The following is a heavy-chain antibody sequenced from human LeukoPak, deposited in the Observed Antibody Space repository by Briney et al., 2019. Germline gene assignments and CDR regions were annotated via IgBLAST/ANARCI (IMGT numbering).Heavy chain of an antibody. Sequence: RGSLRLSCAASGFTFSSYGMHWVRQAPGKGLEWVAVISYDGSNKNYADSVKGRFTISRDNSKNTLYLQMNSLRAEDTAVYYCGKDLDEYWGQGTLVTVSS. D-gene: IGHD3-3*01. V-gene: IGHV3-30*18. CDR3: GKDLDEY. CDR2: ISYDGSNK. CDR1: GFTFSSYG. J-gene: IGHJ4*02.